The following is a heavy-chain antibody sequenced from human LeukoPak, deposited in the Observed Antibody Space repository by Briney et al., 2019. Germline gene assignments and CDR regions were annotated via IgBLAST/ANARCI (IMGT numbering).Heavy chain of an antibody. Sequence: GGSLRLSCAASGFTFSNYAMSWVRQAPGKGLEWVSSIGGSGSSTYYADSVKGRFTISRDNSKNTLYLQMNSLRAEDAAVYYCAKAPVTSCRGAYCYPFDYWGQGTLVTVSS. CDR3: AKAPVTSCRGAYCYPFDY. CDR2: IGGSGSST. V-gene: IGHV3-23*01. J-gene: IGHJ4*02. CDR1: GFTFSNYA. D-gene: IGHD2-21*01.